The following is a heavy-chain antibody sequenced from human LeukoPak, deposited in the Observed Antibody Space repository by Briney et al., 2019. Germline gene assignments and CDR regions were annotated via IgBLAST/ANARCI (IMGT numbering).Heavy chain of an antibody. J-gene: IGHJ4*02. CDR3: AKVKKYSYYYGSGTASPFDY. CDR2: IKQDGSEK. CDR1: GFSFSTYW. Sequence: GGSLRLSCAASGFSFSTYWMSWVRQAPGKGLEWVANIKQDGSEKYYVDSVKGRFTISRDNSKNTLYLQMNSLRAEDTAVYYCAKVKKYSYYYGSGTASPFDYWGQGTLVTVSS. D-gene: IGHD3-10*01. V-gene: IGHV3-7*03.